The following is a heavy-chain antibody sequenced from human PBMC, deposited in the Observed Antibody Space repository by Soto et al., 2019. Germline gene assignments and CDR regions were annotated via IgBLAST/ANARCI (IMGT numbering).Heavy chain of an antibody. CDR2: IYYSGST. V-gene: IGHV4-31*03. CDR1: GGSISSGGYY. Sequence: QVQLQESGPGLVKPTQTLSLSCTVSGGSISSGGYYWSWIRQHPGKGLEWIGYIYYSGSTYYNPSLKSRVTISVDTSKDQFSLRLSSVTAADTAVYYCAQVDRSSLYSVDPWGQGTLVTVSS. D-gene: IGHD2-8*01. CDR3: AQVDRSSLYSVDP. J-gene: IGHJ5*02.